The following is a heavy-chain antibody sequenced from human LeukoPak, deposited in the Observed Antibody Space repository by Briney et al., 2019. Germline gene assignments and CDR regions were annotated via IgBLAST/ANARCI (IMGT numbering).Heavy chain of an antibody. V-gene: IGHV4-39*07. CDR2: MYYRGST. Sequence: STYWMSWVRQAPGKGLEWIGSMYYRGSTYHNPSLKSRVTISVDTSKNQFSLKLSSVTAADTAVYYCATTTIRLGYWGQGTLVTVSS. CDR3: ATTTIRLGY. CDR1: STYW. J-gene: IGHJ4*02. D-gene: IGHD1-26*01.